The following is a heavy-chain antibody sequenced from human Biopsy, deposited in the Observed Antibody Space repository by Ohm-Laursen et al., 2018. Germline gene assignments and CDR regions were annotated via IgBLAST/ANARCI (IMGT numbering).Heavy chain of an antibody. V-gene: IGHV1-2*02. Sequence: ASVKVSCKAFGDAFLGYYLHWVRQAPGQGLEWMGSIYPNSGDTDFAQKFQGRVSMTRDTSVSTACLELSSLRSDDTAIYYCARDLLEWSLPSWGQGTLVTVSS. CDR2: IYPNSGDT. J-gene: IGHJ4*02. CDR1: GDAFLGYY. D-gene: IGHD3-3*01. CDR3: ARDLLEWSLPS.